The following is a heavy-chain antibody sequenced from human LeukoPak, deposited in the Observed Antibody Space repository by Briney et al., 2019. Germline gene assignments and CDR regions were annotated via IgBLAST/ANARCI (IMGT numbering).Heavy chain of an antibody. D-gene: IGHD4-17*01. CDR2: IYTSGST. J-gene: IGHJ3*02. V-gene: IGHV4-61*02. CDR1: GGSISSGSYY. CDR3: ARDYGDYLRGIDAFDI. Sequence: SETLSLTCTVSGGSISSGSYYWSWIRQPPGKGLEWIGRIYTSGSTNYNPSLKSRVTISVDTSKNQFSLKLSSVTAADTAVYYCARDYGDYLRGIDAFDIWGQGTMVTVSS.